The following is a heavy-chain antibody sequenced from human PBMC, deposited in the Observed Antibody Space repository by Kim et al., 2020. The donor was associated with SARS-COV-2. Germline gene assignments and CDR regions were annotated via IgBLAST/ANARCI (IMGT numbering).Heavy chain of an antibody. D-gene: IGHD3-16*01. CDR2: GST. V-gene: IGHV1-46*01. Sequence: GSTSYAQKFQGRVTMTRDTSTSTVYMELSSLRSEDTAVYYCARDREGGDYWGQGTLVTVSS. J-gene: IGHJ4*02. CDR3: ARDREGGDY.